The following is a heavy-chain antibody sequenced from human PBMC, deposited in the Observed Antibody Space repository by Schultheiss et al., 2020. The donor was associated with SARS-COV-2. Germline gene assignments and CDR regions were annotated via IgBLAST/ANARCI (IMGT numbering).Heavy chain of an antibody. J-gene: IGHJ5*02. D-gene: IGHD6-13*01. Sequence: SETLSLTCSVSGGSISSGGHYWSWIRQHPGKGLEWIGYIYYSGSTNYNPSLKSRVTISVDTSKNQFSLKLSSVTAADTAVYYCARDIEQQLVLGNWFDPWGQGTLVTVSS. CDR1: GGSISSGGHY. CDR3: ARDIEQQLVLGNWFDP. V-gene: IGHV4-61*08. CDR2: IYYSGST.